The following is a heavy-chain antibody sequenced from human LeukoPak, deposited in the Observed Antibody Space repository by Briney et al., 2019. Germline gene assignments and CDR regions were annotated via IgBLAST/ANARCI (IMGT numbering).Heavy chain of an antibody. CDR2: IWYDGSNK. J-gene: IGHJ4*02. V-gene: IGHV3-33*01. CDR1: GFTFSSYG. D-gene: IGHD3-22*01. CDR3: ARDQAYYYDSSGEY. Sequence: GGSLRLSCAASGFTFSSYGMHWVRQAPGKGLEWVAVIWYDGSNKYYADSVKGRFTISRDNSKNTLYLQMNSLRAEDTAVYYCARDQAYYYDSSGEYWGQGTLVTVSS.